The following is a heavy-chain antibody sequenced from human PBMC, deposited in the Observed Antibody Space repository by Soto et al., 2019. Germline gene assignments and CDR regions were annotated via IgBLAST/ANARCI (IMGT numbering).Heavy chain of an antibody. J-gene: IGHJ5*02. CDR2: IIPIFGTA. V-gene: IGHV1-69*01. D-gene: IGHD6-13*01. CDR3: ARGSAPGSSSSRWSWFDP. CDR1: GGTFSSYA. Sequence: QVQLVQSGAEVKKPGSSVKVSGKASGGTFSSYAISWVRQAPGQGLEWMGGIIPIFGTANYAQKFQGRVTITSDESTSTAFMELSSLRYEYMAVYYCARGSAPGSSSSRWSWFDPWGQGTLVTVSS.